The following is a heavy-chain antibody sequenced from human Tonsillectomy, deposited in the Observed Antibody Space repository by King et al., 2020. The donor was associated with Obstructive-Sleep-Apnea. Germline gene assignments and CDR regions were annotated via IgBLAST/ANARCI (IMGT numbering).Heavy chain of an antibody. Sequence: LQLQESGPGLVKPSETLSLTCTVSGGSISSSSYYWGWIRQPPGKGLEWIGSIYYSGSAYYNPSLKSRVTISVDTSKNQFSLKLSPVTAADTAVYYCARGRDILTEDAFDIWGQGTMVTVSS. J-gene: IGHJ3*02. V-gene: IGHV4-39*07. D-gene: IGHD3-9*01. CDR2: IYYSGSA. CDR3: ARGRDILTEDAFDI. CDR1: GGSISSSSYY.